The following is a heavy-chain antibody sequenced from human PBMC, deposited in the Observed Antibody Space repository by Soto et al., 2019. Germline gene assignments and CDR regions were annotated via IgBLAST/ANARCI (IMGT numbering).Heavy chain of an antibody. CDR1: GGTFSSYA. J-gene: IGHJ3*02. Sequence: SVKVSCKASGGTFSSYAISWVRQAPGQGLEWMGGIIPIFGTANYAQKFQGRVTITADESTSTAYMELSSLRSEDTAVYYCARERRYCSGGSCYSFAFDIWGQGTMVTVSS. CDR3: ARERRYCSGGSCYSFAFDI. D-gene: IGHD2-15*01. V-gene: IGHV1-69*13. CDR2: IIPIFGTA.